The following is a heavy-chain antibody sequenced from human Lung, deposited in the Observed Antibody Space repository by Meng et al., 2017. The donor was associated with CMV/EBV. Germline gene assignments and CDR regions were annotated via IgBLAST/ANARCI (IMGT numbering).Heavy chain of an antibody. Sequence: ASVKVSXKASGYTFTGYYMHWVRQAPGQGLEWMGWINPNSGGTNYAQKFQGRVTMTRDTSISTTYMELSRLRSDDTAVYYCARGARAAGTDEYFEYWGQGTXVTVSS. CDR1: GYTFTGYY. J-gene: IGHJ4*01. V-gene: IGHV1-2*02. CDR3: ARGARAAGTDEYFEY. CDR2: INPNSGGT. D-gene: IGHD6-13*01.